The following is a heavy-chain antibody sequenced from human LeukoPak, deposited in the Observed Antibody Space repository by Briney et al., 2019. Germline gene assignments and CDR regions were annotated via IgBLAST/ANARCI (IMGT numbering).Heavy chain of an antibody. V-gene: IGHV4-59*01. D-gene: IGHD6-13*01. Sequence: SETLSLTCTVSGGSISSYYWSWIRQPPGKGLEWIGYIYYSGSTNYNPSLKSRVTISVDTSKNQFSLKLSSVTAADTAVYYCARQSIAAALRYSMDVWGQGTTVTVSS. CDR2: IYYSGST. CDR1: GGSISSYY. CDR3: ARQSIAAALRYSMDV. J-gene: IGHJ6*02.